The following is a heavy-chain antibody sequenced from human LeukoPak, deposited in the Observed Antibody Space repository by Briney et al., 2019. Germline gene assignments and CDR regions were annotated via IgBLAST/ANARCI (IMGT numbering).Heavy chain of an antibody. D-gene: IGHD3-9*01. Sequence: ASVKVSCKASGYTFTGYYMHWVRQAPGQGLEWMGWINPNSGGTNYAQKFQGRVTMTRDTSISTAYMELSRLRSDDTAVYCCARTYYDILTGYQYFDYWGQGTLVTVSS. CDR2: INPNSGGT. CDR3: ARTYYDILTGYQYFDY. V-gene: IGHV1-2*02. J-gene: IGHJ4*02. CDR1: GYTFTGYY.